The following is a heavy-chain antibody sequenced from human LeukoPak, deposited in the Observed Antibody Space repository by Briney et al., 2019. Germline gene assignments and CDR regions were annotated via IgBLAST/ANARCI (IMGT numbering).Heavy chain of an antibody. J-gene: IGHJ6*03. V-gene: IGHV3-23*01. CDR2: VSGSGAIA. CDR3: AKDEYIRQWLVMDYYYYYMDV. CDR1: GFTFSNYA. Sequence: GRSLRLSCAASGFTFSNYAMTWVRQAPGKGLEWVSAVSGSGAIAYYTDSVKGRFTISRDNPKNTLYLQMSSLTAKDTAVYYCAKDEYIRQWLVMDYYYYYMDVWGKGTTVTVSS. D-gene: IGHD6-19*01.